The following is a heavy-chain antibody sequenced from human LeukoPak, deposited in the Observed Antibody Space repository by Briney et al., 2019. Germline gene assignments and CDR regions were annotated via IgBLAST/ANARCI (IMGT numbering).Heavy chain of an antibody. D-gene: IGHD1-20*01. CDR2: IYYSGST. J-gene: IGHJ4*02. CDR3: ALCGGYNWNDITYFDY. CDR1: GGSISSGGYY. V-gene: IGHV4-31*03. Sequence: SETLSLTCTVSGGSISSGGYYWSWIRQHPGKGLEWIGYIYYSGSTYYNPSLKSRVTISVDTSKNQFSLKLSSVTAADTAVYYCALCGGYNWNDITYFDYWGQGTLVTVSS.